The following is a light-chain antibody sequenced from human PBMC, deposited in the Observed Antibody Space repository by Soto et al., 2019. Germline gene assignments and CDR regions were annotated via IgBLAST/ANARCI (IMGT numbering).Light chain of an antibody. V-gene: IGLV1-40*01. CDR1: SCDVGATYD. J-gene: IGLJ1*01. CDR3: QFYDDGQSIHDV. Sequence: QSVLTQPPSVSGAPGQGVTISCTGSSCDVGATYDVQWYQQLPGPAPKLLIHDNTNRPSGVADRFSGSKSGTSDSLAITGLRADDEVDYYYQFYDDGQSIHDVFGAGTKLTVL. CDR2: DNT.